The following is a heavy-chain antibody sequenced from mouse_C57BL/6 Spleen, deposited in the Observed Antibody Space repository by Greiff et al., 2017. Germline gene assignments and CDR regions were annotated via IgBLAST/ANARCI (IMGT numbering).Heavy chain of an antibody. CDR3: ARMGSSYFDY. CDR2: INPNDGGT. J-gene: IGHJ2*01. D-gene: IGHD1-1*01. V-gene: IGHV1-26*01. Sequence: VQLQQSGPELVKPGASVKISCKASGYTFTDYYMHWVKQSPGQSLEWIGDINPNDGGTSYNQKFKGKATLTVDKSSSTAYMELRSLTSEDSAVYYCARMGSSYFDYWGQGTTLTVSS. CDR1: GYTFTDYY.